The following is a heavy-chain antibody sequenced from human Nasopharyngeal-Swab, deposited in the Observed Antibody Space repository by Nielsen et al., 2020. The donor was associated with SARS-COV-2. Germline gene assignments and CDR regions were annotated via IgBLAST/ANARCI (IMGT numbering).Heavy chain of an antibody. V-gene: IGHV4-61*01. D-gene: IGHD5-12*01. CDR2: IYYSGST. CDR1: GGSVSSGSYY. CDR3: AKGARGYSGYIDH. Sequence: SETLSLTCTVSGGSVSSGSYYWSWIRQPPGKGLEWIGYIYYSGSTNYNPSLKSRLTMSLDTSKKKFSLNLSSVTAADTAVYYCAKGARGYSGYIDHWGQGTLVTVSS. J-gene: IGHJ4*02.